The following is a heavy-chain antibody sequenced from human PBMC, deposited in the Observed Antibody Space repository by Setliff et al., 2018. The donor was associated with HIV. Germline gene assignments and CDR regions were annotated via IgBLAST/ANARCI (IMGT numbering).Heavy chain of an antibody. CDR3: ARDMMFHYDESGSFGWFDP. Sequence: KTSETLSLTCTVSGGSIRSSTYYWAWIRHSPGKGLEWIGSMFYSGRTYHNPSLKSRVTISVDTSKNQFSLKLNSVTAADTAVYYCARDMMFHYDESGSFGWFDPWGQGTLVTVSS. CDR1: GGSIRSSTYY. V-gene: IGHV4-39*07. CDR2: MFYSGRT. D-gene: IGHD3-22*01. J-gene: IGHJ5*02.